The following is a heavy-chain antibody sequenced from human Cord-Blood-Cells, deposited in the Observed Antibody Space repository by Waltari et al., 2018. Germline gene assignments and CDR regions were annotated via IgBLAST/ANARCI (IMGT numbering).Heavy chain of an antibody. CDR1: GGSISSGGYY. CDR3: ARGGHYKYYYYYYMDV. Sequence: QVQLQESGPGLVKPSQTLSLTCTVSGGSISSGGYYWSWIRQHPGKGLEWIGYIYYSGSTYYNPSLKSRVTISVDTSKNQFSLKLSSVTAADTAAYYCARGGHYKYYYYYYMDVWGKGTTVTVSS. CDR2: IYYSGST. V-gene: IGHV4-31*03. J-gene: IGHJ6*03. D-gene: IGHD4-4*01.